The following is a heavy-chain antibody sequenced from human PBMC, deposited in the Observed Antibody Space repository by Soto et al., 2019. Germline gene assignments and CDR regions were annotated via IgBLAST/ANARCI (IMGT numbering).Heavy chain of an antibody. J-gene: IGHJ3*02. V-gene: IGHV4-4*02. D-gene: IGHD3-22*01. CDR2: IYHSGST. CDR3: ATYYYDSSGYYSGDAFDI. Sequence: QVQLQESGPGLVKPSGTLSLTRAVSGGSISSSNWWSWVRQPPGKGLEWIGEIYHSGSTNYNPSLKSRVTISVDKSKNQFSLKLSSVTAADTAVYYCATYYYDSSGYYSGDAFDIWGQGTMVTVSS. CDR1: GGSISSSNW.